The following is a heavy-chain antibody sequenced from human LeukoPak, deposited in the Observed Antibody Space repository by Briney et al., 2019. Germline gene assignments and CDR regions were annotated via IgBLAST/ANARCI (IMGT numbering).Heavy chain of an antibody. J-gene: IGHJ5*02. V-gene: IGHV4-30-2*01. Sequence: SETLSLTCAVSGGSISSGGYSWSWIRQPPGKGLEWIGYIYHSGSTYYNPSLKSRVTISVDRSKNQFSLKLSSVTAADTAVYYCARDSKFRFDPWGQGTLVTVSS. CDR3: ARDSKFRFDP. CDR1: GGSISSGGYS. CDR2: IYHSGST.